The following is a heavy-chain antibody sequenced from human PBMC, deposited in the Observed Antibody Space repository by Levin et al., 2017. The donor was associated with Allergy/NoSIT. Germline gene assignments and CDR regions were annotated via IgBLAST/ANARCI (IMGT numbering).Heavy chain of an antibody. CDR1: GYIFTDYY. Sequence: ASVKVSCKAFGYIFTDYYIHWVRQAPGQGLEWMGWINPNNGGTIYAQNFQGRVTMTTDTSITTAYMELDRLTSAPTAVYYCARWNNNDIYGLRDTFDIWGQGTMVTVSS. J-gene: IGHJ3*02. D-gene: IGHD1/OR15-1a*01. CDR2: INPNNGGT. V-gene: IGHV1-2*02. CDR3: ARWNNNDIYGLRDTFDI.